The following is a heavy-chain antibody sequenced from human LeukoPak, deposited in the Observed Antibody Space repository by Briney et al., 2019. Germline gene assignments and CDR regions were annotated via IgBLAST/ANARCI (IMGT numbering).Heavy chain of an antibody. Sequence: GGSLRLSCAASGFTFSSYAMSWVRQAPGKGLEWVSAISGSGGSTYYADSVKGRFTISRDNSKNTLYLKMNSLRAEDTAVYYCPKARNRQWLAHYYFDYWGQGTLVTVSS. J-gene: IGHJ4*02. CDR2: ISGSGGST. V-gene: IGHV3-23*01. D-gene: IGHD6-19*01. CDR1: GFTFSSYA. CDR3: PKARNRQWLAHYYFDY.